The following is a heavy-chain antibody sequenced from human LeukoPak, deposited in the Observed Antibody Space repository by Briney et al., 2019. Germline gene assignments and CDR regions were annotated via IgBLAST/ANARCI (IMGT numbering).Heavy chain of an antibody. Sequence: ASVKVSCKASGYTFTSYGISWVRQAPGQGGEWMGWISAYNGNTNYAQKLQGRPTKTPETPTSTAYMELRSLRSDDTAVYYCARGGAGRGYSYGQGDYYYMDVWGKGTTVTVSS. CDR3: ARGGAGRGYSYGQGDYYYMDV. CDR1: GYTFTSYG. J-gene: IGHJ6*03. CDR2: ISAYNGNT. D-gene: IGHD5-18*01. V-gene: IGHV1-18*01.